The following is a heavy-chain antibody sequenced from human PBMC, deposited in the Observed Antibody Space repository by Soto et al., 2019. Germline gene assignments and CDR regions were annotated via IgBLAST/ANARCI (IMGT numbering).Heavy chain of an antibody. J-gene: IGHJ4*02. CDR1: GDSIISSDFY. D-gene: IGHD6-19*01. Sequence: SETLSLTCTVSGDSIISSDFYWSWIRQPPGKGLEWIGEINHSGSTNYNPSLKSRVTISVDTSKNQFSLKLSSVTAADTAVYYCASTFVGIAVAGYFDYWGQGTLVTVSS. CDR3: ASTFVGIAVAGYFDY. CDR2: INHSGST. V-gene: IGHV4-39*07.